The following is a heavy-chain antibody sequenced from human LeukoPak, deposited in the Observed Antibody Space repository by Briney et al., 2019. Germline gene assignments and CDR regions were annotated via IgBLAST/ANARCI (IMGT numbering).Heavy chain of an antibody. D-gene: IGHD3-9*01. Sequence: PGGSLRLSCAASGFTFSSYDMSWVRQAPGKGLEWVSTISGSGSNTYYADSVKGRFTISRDNSKNTLYLQMNSLRAEDTAVYYCAKDFDWVSYYFDYWGQGTLVTVSS. CDR3: AKDFDWVSYYFDY. J-gene: IGHJ4*02. CDR2: ISGSGSNT. V-gene: IGHV3-23*01. CDR1: GFTFSSYD.